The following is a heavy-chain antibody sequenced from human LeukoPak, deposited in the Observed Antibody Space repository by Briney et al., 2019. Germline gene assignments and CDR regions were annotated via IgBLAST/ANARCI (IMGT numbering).Heavy chain of an antibody. J-gene: IGHJ4*02. CDR1: GYTFTGYY. Sequence: AASVKVSCKASGYTFTGYYMHWVRQAHGQGLEWMGWINPNSGGTNYAQKFQGWVTMTRDTSISTAYMELSRLRSDDTAVYYCARDGGSTSCIFDYWGQGTLVTVSS. CDR2: INPNSGGT. D-gene: IGHD2-2*01. CDR3: ARDGGSTSCIFDY. V-gene: IGHV1-2*04.